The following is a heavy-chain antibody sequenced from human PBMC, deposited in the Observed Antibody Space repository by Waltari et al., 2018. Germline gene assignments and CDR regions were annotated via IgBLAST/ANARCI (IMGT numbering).Heavy chain of an antibody. V-gene: IGHV3-7*04. Sequence: EVQLVESGGGLVQPGGSLRLSCAASGFTFSSYWMSWVRQAPGKGLEWVANIKQDGRGKYYVDSVKGRFTISRDNAKNSLYLQMNSLRAEDTAVYYCARGYRYCSGGSCSPFDYWGQGTLVTVSS. CDR3: ARGYRYCSGGSCSPFDY. CDR1: GFTFSSYW. CDR2: IKQDGRGK. J-gene: IGHJ4*02. D-gene: IGHD2-15*01.